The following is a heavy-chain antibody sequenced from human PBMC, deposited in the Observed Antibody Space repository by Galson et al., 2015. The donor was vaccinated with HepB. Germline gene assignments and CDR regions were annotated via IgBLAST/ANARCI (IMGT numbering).Heavy chain of an antibody. J-gene: IGHJ6*02. D-gene: IGHD4-23*01. V-gene: IGHV1-18*01. Sequence: SVKVSCKASGYTFTSYGISWVRQAPGQGLEWMGWISAYNGNTNYAQKLQGRVTMTTDTSTSTAYMELRSLGSDDTAVYYCARPQTLYYYYYGMDVWGQGTTVTVSS. CDR3: ARPQTLYYYYYGMDV. CDR1: GYTFTSYG. CDR2: ISAYNGNT.